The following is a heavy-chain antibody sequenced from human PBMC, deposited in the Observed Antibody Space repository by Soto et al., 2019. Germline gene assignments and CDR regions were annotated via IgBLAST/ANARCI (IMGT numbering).Heavy chain of an antibody. D-gene: IGHD3-10*01. V-gene: IGHV1-8*02. CDR3: TRAYGAETFDF. J-gene: IGHJ5*01. CDR1: GYTFSGFY. Sequence: VKVSCKASGYTFSGFYIHWVRQAPGHGLEWMGWMNPNSGNTGYAQNFRGRVTMTQNTAIGTAYMELSSLRSDDTATYYCTRAYGAETFDFWGQGTRVTVSS. CDR2: MNPNSGNT.